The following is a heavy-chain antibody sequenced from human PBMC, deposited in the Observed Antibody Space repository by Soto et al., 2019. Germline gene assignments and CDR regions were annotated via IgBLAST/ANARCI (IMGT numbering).Heavy chain of an antibody. CDR1: GYSFTSYW. Sequence: PGESLKISCKGSGYSFTSYWISWVRQMPGKGLEWMGRIDPSDSYTNYSPSFQGHVTISADKSISTAYLQWSSLKASDTAMYYCARSVVVAATVPYYYSGMDVWGQGTTVTVSS. CDR2: IDPSDSYT. D-gene: IGHD2-15*01. CDR3: ARSVVVAATVPYYYSGMDV. J-gene: IGHJ6*02. V-gene: IGHV5-10-1*01.